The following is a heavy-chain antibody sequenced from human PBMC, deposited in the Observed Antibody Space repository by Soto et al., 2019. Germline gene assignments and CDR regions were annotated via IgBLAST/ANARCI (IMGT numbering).Heavy chain of an antibody. CDR2: IHRSMGT. CDR1: GGSITTDSW. Sequence: QVQLQESGPGLVSPLGTLSLTCAVSGGSITTDSWWTWVRQPPGKGLEWIGEIHRSMGTNYNSSLKSRVTISIDRSTNHFSLRLYSVTAADTAVYYCASREEARPFWGQGTLVTVSS. D-gene: IGHD6-6*01. V-gene: IGHV4-4*02. CDR3: ASREEARPF. J-gene: IGHJ4*02.